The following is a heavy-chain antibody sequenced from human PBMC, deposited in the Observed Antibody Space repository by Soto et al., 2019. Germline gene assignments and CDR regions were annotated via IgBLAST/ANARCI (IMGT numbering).Heavy chain of an antibody. Sequence: QVQLVESGGGVVQPGRSLRLSCAASGFTFSSYGMHWVRQAPGKGLEWVAVISYDGSNKYYADSLKGRFTVSRDNSKNTLYLQMSSLRGEDTAVYYCVKDGSSGWPYYYGMDVWGQGTTVTVSS. D-gene: IGHD6-19*01. J-gene: IGHJ6*02. CDR1: GFTFSSYG. CDR2: ISYDGSNK. V-gene: IGHV3-30*18. CDR3: VKDGSSGWPYYYGMDV.